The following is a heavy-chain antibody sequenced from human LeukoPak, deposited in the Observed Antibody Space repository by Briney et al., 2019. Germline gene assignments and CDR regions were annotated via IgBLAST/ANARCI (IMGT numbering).Heavy chain of an antibody. CDR1: GGSLSSGGYS. V-gene: IGHV4-30-2*01. J-gene: IGHJ4*02. Sequence: SQTLSLTCAVSGGSLSSGGYSWGWVRQPPGTGLEWVGYIYHSGSTYYNPSLKSRVTISVDRPKNQFSLKLSSVTAADTAVYYCARGVATPDLDYYFDYWGQGTLVTVSS. CDR3: ARGVATPDLDYYFDY. CDR2: IYHSGST. D-gene: IGHD5-12*01.